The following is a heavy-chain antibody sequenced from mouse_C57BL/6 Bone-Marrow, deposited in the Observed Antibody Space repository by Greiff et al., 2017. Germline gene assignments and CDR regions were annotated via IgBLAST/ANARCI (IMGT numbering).Heavy chain of an antibody. Sequence: QVQLQQSGAELVKPGASVKISCKASGYAFSSYWMNWVKQRPGKGLEWIGQIYPGDGATNYNGKFKGKATLTADKSSSTAYMQVSSLTSEDSAVYFCASEGTYSNYLFAYWGQGTLVTVSA. CDR3: ASEGTYSNYLFAY. V-gene: IGHV1-80*01. J-gene: IGHJ3*01. CDR1: GYAFSSYW. D-gene: IGHD2-5*01. CDR2: IYPGDGAT.